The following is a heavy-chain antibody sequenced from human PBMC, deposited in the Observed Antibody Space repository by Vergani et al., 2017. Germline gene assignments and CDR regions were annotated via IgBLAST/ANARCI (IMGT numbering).Heavy chain of an antibody. CDR3: ATESSFFGIGHGFDP. Sequence: QVQLVQSGAEVKKPGSSVKVSCKASGGTFSSYTISWVRQAPGQGLEWMGRIIPILGIANYAQKFQGRVTMTEDTSTDTAYMELSSLRSEETAVYYCATESSFFGIGHGFDPWGQGTLVTVSS. D-gene: IGHD3-3*01. CDR1: GGTFSSYT. CDR2: IIPILGIA. V-gene: IGHV1-69*04. J-gene: IGHJ5*02.